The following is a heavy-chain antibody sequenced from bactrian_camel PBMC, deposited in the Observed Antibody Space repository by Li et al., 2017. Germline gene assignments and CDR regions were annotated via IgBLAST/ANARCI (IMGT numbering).Heavy chain of an antibody. CDR3: VQGYYNEYVPLI. CDR2: INSGGDKT. D-gene: IGHD2*01. Sequence: HVQLVESGGDLVQPGGSLRLSCEGTGFYDSTSWMYWIRQAPGEGLERVSSINSGGDKTYYFNFAKGRITISRDNAKNTVYLQLNNLQTEDTAIYYCVQGYYNEYVPLIRGQGTQVTVS. CDR1: GFYDSTSW. J-gene: IGHJ4*01. V-gene: IGHV3S1*01.